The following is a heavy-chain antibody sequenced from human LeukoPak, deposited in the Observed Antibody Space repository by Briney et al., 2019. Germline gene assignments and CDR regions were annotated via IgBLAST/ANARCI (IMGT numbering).Heavy chain of an antibody. V-gene: IGHV3-49*04. D-gene: IGHD4-11*01. Sequence: PGGSLRLSCTASGFTFGDYAMSWVRQAPGKGLEWVGFIRSKASGGTTEYTASVKGRFTISRDDSKSIAYLQMNSLITEDTAVYYCTRGYSIDCWGQGTQVTVSS. J-gene: IGHJ4*02. CDR3: TRGYSIDC. CDR2: IRSKASGGTT. CDR1: GFTFGDYA.